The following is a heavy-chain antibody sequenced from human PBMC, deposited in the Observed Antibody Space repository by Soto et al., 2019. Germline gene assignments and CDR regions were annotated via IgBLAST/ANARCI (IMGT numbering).Heavy chain of an antibody. Sequence: SETLSLTCTVSGDSISTYYWSWIRQPPGKGLEWIGYIYYSGSTNYNPSLKSRVTISVDTSKNQFSLKLSSVTAADTAVYYCARFRSGSPYGMDVWGQGTTVTVS. CDR1: GDSISTYY. V-gene: IGHV4-59*01. CDR2: IYYSGST. CDR3: ARFRSGSPYGMDV. J-gene: IGHJ6*02. D-gene: IGHD3-10*01.